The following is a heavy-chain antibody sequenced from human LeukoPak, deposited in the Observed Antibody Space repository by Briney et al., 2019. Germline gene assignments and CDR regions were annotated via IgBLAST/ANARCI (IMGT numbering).Heavy chain of an antibody. CDR2: ISGSGGST. J-gene: IGHJ6*03. D-gene: IGHD6-6*01. V-gene: IGHV3-23*01. Sequence: GGSLRLSCAASGFTFSSYAMSWVRQAPGKGLEWVSAISGSGGSTYCADSVKGRFTISRDNSKNTLYLQMNSLRAEDTAVYYCAKSIAGYYYYYYMDVWGKGTTVTVSS. CDR1: GFTFSSYA. CDR3: AKSIAGYYYYYYMDV.